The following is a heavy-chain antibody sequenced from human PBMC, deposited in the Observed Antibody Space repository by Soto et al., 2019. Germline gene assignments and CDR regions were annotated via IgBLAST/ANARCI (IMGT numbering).Heavy chain of an antibody. Sequence: ASVKVSCKASGYIFTGNYMHWVRQAPGQGLEYMGWIHPSGDTGYAQKFRGRVTMTIDTSTTTAYMELRNLTSEDTAVYFSVRGYCTTSPCSGDFQFWGQGTLVTVSS. V-gene: IGHV1-46*01. CDR2: IHPSGDT. CDR1: GYIFTGNY. D-gene: IGHD2-15*01. J-gene: IGHJ1*01. CDR3: VRGYCTTSPCSGDFQF.